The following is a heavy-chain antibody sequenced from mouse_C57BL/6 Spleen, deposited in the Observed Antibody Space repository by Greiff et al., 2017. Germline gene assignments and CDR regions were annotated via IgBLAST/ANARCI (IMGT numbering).Heavy chain of an antibody. CDR3: ARGDYGNRYFDV. V-gene: IGHV3-6*01. D-gene: IGHD2-1*01. CDR2: ISYDGSN. Sequence: ESGPGLVKPSQSLSLTCSVTGYSITSGYYWNWIRQFPGNKLEWMGYISYDGSNNYNPSLKNRISITRDTSKNQFFLKLNSVTTEDTATYYCARGDYGNRYFDVWGTGTTVTVSS. J-gene: IGHJ1*03. CDR1: GYSITSGYY.